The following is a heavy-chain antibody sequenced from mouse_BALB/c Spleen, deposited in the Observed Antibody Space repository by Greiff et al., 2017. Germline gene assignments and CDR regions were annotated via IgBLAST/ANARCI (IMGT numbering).Heavy chain of an antibody. Sequence: QVQLQQPGAELVKPGASVKLSCKASGYTFTSYWMHWVKQRPGQGLEWIGEINPSNGRTNYNETFKRKTTLTVDKTSSTAYMQLSSLTSEDSAVYYGARSRSTMITTRFAYWGQGTLVTVSA. J-gene: IGHJ3*01. CDR3: ARSRSTMITTRFAY. D-gene: IGHD2-4*01. V-gene: IGHV1S81*02. CDR2: INPSNGRT. CDR1: GYTFTSYW.